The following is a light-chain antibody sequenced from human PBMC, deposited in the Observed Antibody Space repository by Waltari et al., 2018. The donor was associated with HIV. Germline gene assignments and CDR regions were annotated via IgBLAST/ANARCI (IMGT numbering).Light chain of an antibody. J-gene: IGLJ3*02. CDR2: GVS. Sequence: QSALTQPASVYGSPGQSLTLSCNGNTSDFGVYNFFFWYQRHPVKPPKLIIFGVSNRPSGISSRFSGSKSGNTASLTISGLQAEDEADYYCCSYTKLTTHYVLFGGGTKLTVL. V-gene: IGLV2-14*03. CDR3: CSYTKLTTHYVL. CDR1: TSDFGVYNF.